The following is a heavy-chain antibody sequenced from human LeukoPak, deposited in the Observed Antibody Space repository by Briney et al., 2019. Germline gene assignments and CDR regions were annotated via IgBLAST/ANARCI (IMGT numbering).Heavy chain of an antibody. CDR1: GFTFSSYG. D-gene: IGHD5-12*01. CDR2: ISGSGGST. V-gene: IGHV3-23*01. Sequence: GGSLRLSCAASGFTFSSYGMHWVRQAPGKGLEWVSAISGSGGSTYYADSVKGRFTISRDNSKNTLYLQMNSLRAEDTAVYYCAKDLGYDPFDYWGQGTLVTVSS. CDR3: AKDLGYDPFDY. J-gene: IGHJ4*02.